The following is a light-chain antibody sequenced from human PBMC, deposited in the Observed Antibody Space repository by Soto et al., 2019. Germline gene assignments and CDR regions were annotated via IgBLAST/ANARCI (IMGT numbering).Light chain of an antibody. V-gene: IGLV2-14*01. J-gene: IGLJ1*01. CDR3: SSYTSISTLYV. Sequence: QCLLTQPASVSGSSGQSVTIACTGTNSDVGGYNYVFWYEQHPGKAPELMIYEVSHRPSGVSNRFSGSKSDNTASLAISGLQAEDEADYYCSSYTSISTLYVFGTGTKVTVL. CDR2: EVS. CDR1: NSDVGGYNY.